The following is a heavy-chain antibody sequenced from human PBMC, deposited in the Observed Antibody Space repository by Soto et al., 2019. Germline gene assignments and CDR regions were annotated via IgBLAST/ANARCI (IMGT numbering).Heavy chain of an antibody. Sequence: QVQLQESGPGLVKPSETLSLTCTVSGGSFSNHYWSWIRQPPGKGLEWIGYISYNGNTNYNPSLKSRVTILVDTSKRQFSLKLSSVPAADTAVYYCARGNGFNLYWGQGALVTVSS. D-gene: IGHD2-8*01. CDR1: GGSFSNHY. J-gene: IGHJ4*02. CDR2: ISYNGNT. V-gene: IGHV4-59*11. CDR3: ARGNGFNLY.